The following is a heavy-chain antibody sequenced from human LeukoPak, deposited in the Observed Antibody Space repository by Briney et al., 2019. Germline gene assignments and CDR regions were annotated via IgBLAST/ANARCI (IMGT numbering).Heavy chain of an antibody. CDR1: GFTFSTYW. V-gene: IGHV3-23*01. Sequence: GGSLRLSCAASGFTFSTYWMSWVRQVPGRGLEWVSVITSSGGDTYYADSVKGRFTISRDSSKNTLYLQLNSLRAKDTAVYYCAKVPASRWFFDYWGQGTLVTVSS. D-gene: IGHD2-15*01. CDR3: AKVPASRWFFDY. CDR2: ITSSGGDT. J-gene: IGHJ4*02.